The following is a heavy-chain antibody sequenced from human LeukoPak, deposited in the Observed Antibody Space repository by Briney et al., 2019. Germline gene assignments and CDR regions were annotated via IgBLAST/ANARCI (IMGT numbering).Heavy chain of an antibody. CDR2: IIPIFGTA. CDR3: ARESSGYDSYYYYGMDV. Sequence: GASVKVSCKASGGTFSSYAISWVRQAPGQGLEWMGGIIPIFGTANYAQKFQGRVTITADESTSTAYMELSGLRSEDTAVYYCARESSGYDSYYYYGMDVWGQGTTVTVSS. V-gene: IGHV1-69*13. D-gene: IGHD5-12*01. CDR1: GGTFSSYA. J-gene: IGHJ6*02.